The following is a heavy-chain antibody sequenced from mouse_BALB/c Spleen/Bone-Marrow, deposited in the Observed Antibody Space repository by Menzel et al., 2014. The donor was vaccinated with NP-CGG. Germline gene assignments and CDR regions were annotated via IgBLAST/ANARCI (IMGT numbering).Heavy chain of an antibody. J-gene: IGHJ1*01. Sequence: EVHLVESGGGLVKPGGSLKLSCAASGFTFSDYYMYWVRQTPEKRLEWVATISDGGSYTYYPDSVKGRFTVSRDNAKNNLYLQMSSLKSKDTAMYYCAREYGTSYDYYFDVWGAGTTVTVSS. V-gene: IGHV5-4*02. D-gene: IGHD1-1*01. CDR1: GFTFSDYY. CDR3: AREYGTSYDYYFDV. CDR2: ISDGGSYT.